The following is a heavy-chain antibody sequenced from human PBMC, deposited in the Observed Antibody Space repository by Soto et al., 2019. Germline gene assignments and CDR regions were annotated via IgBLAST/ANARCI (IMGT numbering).Heavy chain of an antibody. CDR1: GFTFSSYA. CDR3: AKEYCSSTSCYGGIRFAR. J-gene: IGHJ3*01. D-gene: IGHD2-2*01. V-gene: IGHV3-23*01. CDR2: ISGSGGST. Sequence: GGSLRLSCAASGFTFSSYAMSWVRQAPGKGLEWVSAISGSGGSTYYADSVKGRFTISRDNSKNTLYLQMNSLRAEDTAVYYCAKEYCSSTSCYGGIRFARWGQGTMVTVSS.